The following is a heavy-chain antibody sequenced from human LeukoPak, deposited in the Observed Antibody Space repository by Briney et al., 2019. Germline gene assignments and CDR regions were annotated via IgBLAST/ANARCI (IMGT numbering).Heavy chain of an antibody. J-gene: IGHJ4*02. CDR2: ISYDGSNK. CDR1: GFTFSSYG. D-gene: IGHD5-24*01. Sequence: GGSLRLSCAASGFTFSSYGMHWVRQAPGKGLEWVAVISYDGSNKYYADSVKGRFTISRDNSKNTLYLQMNSLRAEDTAVYYCAKESKVGYNEESYFNYWGQGTLVTVSS. V-gene: IGHV3-30*18. CDR3: AKESKVGYNEESYFNY.